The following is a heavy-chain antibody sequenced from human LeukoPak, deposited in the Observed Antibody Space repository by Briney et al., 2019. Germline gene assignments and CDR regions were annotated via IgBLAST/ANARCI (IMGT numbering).Heavy chain of an antibody. Sequence: GGSLRLSCAASGFTFSSYWMSWVRQAPGKGLEWVANIKQDGSEKYYVDSVKGRLTISRDNAKNSLYLQMNSLRAEDTAVYYCAIYSGWSRGYFDYWGQGTLVTVSS. J-gene: IGHJ4*02. CDR3: AIYSGWSRGYFDY. CDR2: IKQDGSEK. D-gene: IGHD5-12*01. CDR1: GFTFSSYW. V-gene: IGHV3-7*01.